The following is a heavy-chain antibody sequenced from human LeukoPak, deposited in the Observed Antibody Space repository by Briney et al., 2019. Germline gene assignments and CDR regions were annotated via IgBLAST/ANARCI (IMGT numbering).Heavy chain of an antibody. J-gene: IGHJ4*02. CDR3: ARDLGAVDTAMAPDY. D-gene: IGHD5-18*01. Sequence: GGSLRLSCAASGFTFSSYSMNWVRQAPGKGLEWVAVIWYDGSNKYYADSVKGRFTISRDNSKNTLYLQMNSLRAEDTAVYYCARDLGAVDTAMAPDYWGQGTLVTVSS. V-gene: IGHV3-33*08. CDR1: GFTFSSYS. CDR2: IWYDGSNK.